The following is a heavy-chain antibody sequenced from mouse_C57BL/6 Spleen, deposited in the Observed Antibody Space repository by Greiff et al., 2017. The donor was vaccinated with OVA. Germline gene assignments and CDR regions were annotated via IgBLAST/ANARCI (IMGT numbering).Heavy chain of an antibody. CDR3: ARWATTGGMDY. D-gene: IGHD1-1*01. Sequence: VQLQQSGPELVKPGASVKISCKASGYSFTDYNMNWVKQSNGKSLEWIGVLNPNNGTTSYNQKFKGKATLTVDQSSSTAYMQLNSLTSEDSAVNYWARWATTGGMDYWGQGTSVTVSS. CDR2: LNPNNGTT. J-gene: IGHJ4*01. CDR1: GYSFTDYN. V-gene: IGHV1-39*01.